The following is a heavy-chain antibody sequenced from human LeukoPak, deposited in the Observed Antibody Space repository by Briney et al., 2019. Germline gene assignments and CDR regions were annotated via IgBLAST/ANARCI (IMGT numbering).Heavy chain of an antibody. V-gene: IGHV3-23*01. CDR1: GFTFSSYV. CDR2: ISGSGGST. J-gene: IGHJ4*02. CDR3: AKVYSSGWYWVDY. D-gene: IGHD6-19*01. Sequence: PGGSLRLSCAASGFTFSSYVMSWVRQAPGKGLEWVSGISGSGGSTNHADSVKGRFTISRDKSKNTLYLQMNSLRAEDTAEYYCAKVYSSGWYWVDYWGQGTLVTVSS.